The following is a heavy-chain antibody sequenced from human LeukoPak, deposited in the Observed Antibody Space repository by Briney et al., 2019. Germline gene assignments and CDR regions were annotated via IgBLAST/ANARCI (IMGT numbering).Heavy chain of an antibody. V-gene: IGHV4-39*01. CDR3: ASVRRGFGESSKYYSYYYMDV. Sequence: PSETLSLTCTVFGGSISSSSYYWGWIRQPPGKGLEWIGNIYYSGSTYCNPSLKGRVTISVDTSKNQFSLKLSAVTAADTAVYYCASVRRGFGESSKYYSYYYMDVWGNGTTVTISS. CDR2: IYYSGST. CDR1: GGSISSSSYY. J-gene: IGHJ6*03. D-gene: IGHD3-10*01.